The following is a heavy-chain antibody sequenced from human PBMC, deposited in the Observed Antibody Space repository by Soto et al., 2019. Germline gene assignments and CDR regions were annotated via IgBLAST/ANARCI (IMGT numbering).Heavy chain of an antibody. Sequence: EVQLVESGGGLVQPGRSLRLSCAASGFTFDDYAMHWVRQAPGKGLEWVSGISWNSGSIGYADSVKGRFTISRDNAKNSLYLQMNSLRDEDTALYYCANVGSTRIHRKSYYYMDVWCKGTTVTVSS. CDR3: ANVGSTRIHRKSYYYMDV. V-gene: IGHV3-9*01. J-gene: IGHJ6*03. CDR1: GFTFDDYA. D-gene: IGHD2-2*01. CDR2: ISWNSGSI.